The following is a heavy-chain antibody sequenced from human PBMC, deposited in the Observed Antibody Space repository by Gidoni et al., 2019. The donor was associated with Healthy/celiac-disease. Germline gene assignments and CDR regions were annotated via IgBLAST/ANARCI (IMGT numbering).Heavy chain of an antibody. J-gene: IGHJ3*02. CDR2: MNPNSGNT. V-gene: IGHV1-8*01. Sequence: QVQLVQSGAEVKKPGASVKVSCKASGYTFTSYDINWGRQATGQGLEWMGWMNPNSGNTGYAQKFQGRVTMTRNTSISTAYMELSSLRSEDTAVYYCARSKTKYCSSTSCYVRRAFDIWGQGTMVTVSS. CDR1: GYTFTSYD. CDR3: ARSKTKYCSSTSCYVRRAFDI. D-gene: IGHD2-2*01.